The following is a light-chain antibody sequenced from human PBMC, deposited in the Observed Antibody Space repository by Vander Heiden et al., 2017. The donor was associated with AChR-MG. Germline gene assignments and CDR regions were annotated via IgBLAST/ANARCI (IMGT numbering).Light chain of an antibody. CDR1: SYNIGAGYD. CDR2: DNT. CDR3: QSYDRSLSAV. J-gene: IGLJ2*01. V-gene: IGLV1-40*01. Sequence: QSVLTQPPSVSGAPGQRVTISCTGSSYNIGAGYDVHWYQQLPGTAPKLLIYDNTYRPSGVPDRFSGSKSGTSASLAITGLQAEDEADYYCQSYDRSLSAVFGGGTKLTVL.